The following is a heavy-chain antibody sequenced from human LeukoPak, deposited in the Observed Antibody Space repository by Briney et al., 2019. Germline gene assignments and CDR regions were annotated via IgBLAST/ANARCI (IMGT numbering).Heavy chain of an antibody. V-gene: IGHV4-59*08. CDR3: ANYDGAPRY. CDR2: IYYTGST. D-gene: IGHD3-22*01. Sequence: SETLSLTCIVSGVSIRGYYWSWIRQPPGKGLEWIGYIYYTGSTSYNPSLKSRVTMSLDTSKNQSSLKLSSVTAADTAVYYCANYDGAPRYWGQGTLVTVSS. CDR1: GVSIRGYY. J-gene: IGHJ4*02.